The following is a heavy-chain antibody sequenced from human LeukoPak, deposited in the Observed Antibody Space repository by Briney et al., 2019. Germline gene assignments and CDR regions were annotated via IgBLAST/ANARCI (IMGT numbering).Heavy chain of an antibody. CDR3: AREPTRTSPDY. V-gene: IGHV4-59*01. Sequence: PSETLSLTCTVSGGSISSYYWSWIRQPPGKGLEWIGYIYYSGSTNYNPSLKSRATISVDTSKNQFSLKLSSVTAADTAVYYCAREPTRTSPDYWGQGTLVTVSS. D-gene: IGHD1-7*01. CDR2: IYYSGST. CDR1: GGSISSYY. J-gene: IGHJ4*02.